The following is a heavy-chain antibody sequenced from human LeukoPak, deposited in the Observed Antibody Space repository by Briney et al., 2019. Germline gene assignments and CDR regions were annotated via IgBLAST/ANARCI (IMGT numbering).Heavy chain of an antibody. CDR2: INANGINT. CDR1: GFAFNFYA. D-gene: IGHD5-24*01. V-gene: IGHV3-23*01. CDR3: AKRRDGYDC. J-gene: IGHJ4*02. Sequence: GGSLRLSCAASGFAFNFYAMSWVRQAPGKGLQWVSTINANGINTYYADSVRGRFTISRDNSKDTLYLQMNSLRDEDTAVYYCAKRRDGYDCWGQGTLVTVSS.